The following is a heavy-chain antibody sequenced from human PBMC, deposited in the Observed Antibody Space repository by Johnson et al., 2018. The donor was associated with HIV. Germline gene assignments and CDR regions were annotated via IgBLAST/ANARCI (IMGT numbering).Heavy chain of an antibody. Sequence: QVQLVESGGGVVQPGRSLRLSCAASEFTFSTYGMHWVRQAPGKGLEWVALMSNDGSNERYADSVKGRFTISRDNSKNTLFLQMNSLRTEDTAVYYCATEGDLPGSGSLSGAFDIWGQGTMVTVSS. D-gene: IGHD3-10*01. CDR2: MSNDGSNE. CDR3: ATEGDLPGSGSLSGAFDI. V-gene: IGHV3-30*03. J-gene: IGHJ3*02. CDR1: EFTFSTYG.